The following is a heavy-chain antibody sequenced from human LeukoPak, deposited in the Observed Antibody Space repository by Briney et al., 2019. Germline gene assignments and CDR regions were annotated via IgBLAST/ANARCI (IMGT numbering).Heavy chain of an antibody. Sequence: GGSLRLSCAASGFTFSSYARHWVRQAPGKGLEWVAVIAYDGSNKYYADSVKGRFTISRDNSKNTLYLQMNSLRAEDTAVYYCARDIYDSSGYYLGYYYYYGMDVWGQGTTVTVSS. J-gene: IGHJ6*02. V-gene: IGHV3-30-3*01. D-gene: IGHD3-22*01. CDR2: IAYDGSNK. CDR1: GFTFSSYA. CDR3: ARDIYDSSGYYLGYYYYYGMDV.